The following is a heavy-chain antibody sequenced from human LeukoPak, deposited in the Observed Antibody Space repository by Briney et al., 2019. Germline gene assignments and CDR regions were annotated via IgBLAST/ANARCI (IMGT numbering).Heavy chain of an antibody. Sequence: PGGSLRLSCAASGFTFSSYAMSWVRQAPGKGLEWVSAIDGSGGSTYYADSVKGRLTISRDNSKNTLYLQMNSLRAEDTAVYYCAKAYGDFTSYYYYGMDVWGQGTTVTVSS. V-gene: IGHV3-23*01. CDR2: IDGSGGST. J-gene: IGHJ6*02. CDR3: AKAYGDFTSYYYYGMDV. D-gene: IGHD4-17*01. CDR1: GFTFSSYA.